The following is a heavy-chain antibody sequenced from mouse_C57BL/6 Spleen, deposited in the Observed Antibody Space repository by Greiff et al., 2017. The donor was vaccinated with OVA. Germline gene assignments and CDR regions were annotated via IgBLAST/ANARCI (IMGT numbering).Heavy chain of an antibody. CDR1: GYTFTSYW. D-gene: IGHD3-1*01. V-gene: IGHV1-69*01. J-gene: IGHJ2*01. CDR3: ARSWHPYYFDY. Sequence: QVQLQQPGAELVMPGASVKLSCKASGYTFTSYWMHWVKQRPGQGLEWIGVIDPSDSYTNYNQKFKGKSTLTVDKSSSTAYMQLSSLTSEDSAVYYCARSWHPYYFDYWGQGTTLTVSS. CDR2: IDPSDSYT.